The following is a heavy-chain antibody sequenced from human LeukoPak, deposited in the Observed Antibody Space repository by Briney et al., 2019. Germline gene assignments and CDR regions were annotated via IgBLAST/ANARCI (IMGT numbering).Heavy chain of an antibody. J-gene: IGHJ4*02. CDR1: GGSISSYY. CDR3: ARGPTVVTRRYFDY. Sequence: SETLSLTCTVSGGSISSYYWSWIRQPPGKGLEWIGYIYDSGSTNYNPSLKSRVTISVDTSKNQFSLKLSSVTAADTAVYYCARGPTVVTRRYFDYWGQGTLVTVSS. CDR2: IYDSGST. V-gene: IGHV4-59*12. D-gene: IGHD4-23*01.